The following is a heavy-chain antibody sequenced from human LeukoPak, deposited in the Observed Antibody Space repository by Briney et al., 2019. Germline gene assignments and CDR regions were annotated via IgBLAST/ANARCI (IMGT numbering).Heavy chain of an antibody. CDR2: IYYSGST. Sequence: SETLSLTCTVSGGSISSYYWSWIRQPPGKGLEWTGYIYYSGSTNYNPSLKSRVTISVDTSKNQFSLKLSSVTAADTAVYCCARDRYYYGSGRPPYYYGMDVWGQGTTVTVSS. CDR3: ARDRYYYGSGRPPYYYGMDV. V-gene: IGHV4-59*01. CDR1: GGSISSYY. D-gene: IGHD3-10*01. J-gene: IGHJ6*02.